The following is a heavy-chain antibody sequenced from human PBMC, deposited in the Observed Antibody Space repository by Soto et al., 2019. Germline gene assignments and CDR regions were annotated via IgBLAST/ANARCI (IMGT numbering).Heavy chain of an antibody. D-gene: IGHD6-19*01. Sequence: QLQLQESGAGLVKPSQTLSLTCAVSGGSISSGGYSWSWIRQPPGKGLEYIGYIYHRGSTYYNPSLKSRVTISVDRSKNQFSLKLSSVTAADTAVYYCARVRSGWGIDYWGQGTLVTVSS. CDR3: ARVRSGWGIDY. J-gene: IGHJ4*02. CDR1: GGSISSGGYS. CDR2: IYHRGST. V-gene: IGHV4-30-2*01.